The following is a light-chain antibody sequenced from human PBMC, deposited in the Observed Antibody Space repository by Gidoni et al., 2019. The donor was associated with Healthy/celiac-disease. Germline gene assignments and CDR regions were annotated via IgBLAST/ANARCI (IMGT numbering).Light chain of an antibody. CDR1: QDISNY. Sequence: DIQMHPSPSSLSASVGDRVTITCQASQDISNYLNWYQQKPGKAPKLLIYDASNLETGVPSRFSGSGSGTDFTFTISSLQPEDIATYYCQQYDNLPLTCGGGTKVEIK. CDR2: DAS. J-gene: IGKJ4*01. CDR3: QQYDNLPLT. V-gene: IGKV1-33*01.